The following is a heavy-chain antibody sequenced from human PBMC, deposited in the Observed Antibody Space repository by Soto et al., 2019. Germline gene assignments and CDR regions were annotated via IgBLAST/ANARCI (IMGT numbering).Heavy chain of an antibody. V-gene: IGHV3-33*01. CDR2: IWYDGSNK. J-gene: IGHJ3*02. CDR1: GFTFSSYG. Sequence: QVQLVESGGGVVRPGRSLRLSCAASGFTFSSYGMHWVRQGPGRGLEWVAVIWYDGSNKYYADSVRGRFTISRDNSKNTLYRQMNSLRAEDTAVYYCARAGDKSMGTHELGAFDIWGQGTMVTVSS. CDR3: ARAGDKSMGTHELGAFDI. D-gene: IGHD5-18*01.